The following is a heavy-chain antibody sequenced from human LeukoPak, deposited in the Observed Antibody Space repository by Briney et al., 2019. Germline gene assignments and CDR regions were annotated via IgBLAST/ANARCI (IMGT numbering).Heavy chain of an antibody. J-gene: IGHJ5*02. CDR3: ARGRYRFDP. V-gene: IGHV4-34*01. Sequence: SETLSLTCAVYGGSFSGYYWSWIRQPPGKGLEWIGEINHSGSTNYNPSLKSRVTISVDTSKNQFSLKLSSVTAADTAVYYCARGRYRFDPWGQGTLVTVSS. D-gene: IGHD5-18*01. CDR2: INHSGST. CDR1: GGSFSGYY.